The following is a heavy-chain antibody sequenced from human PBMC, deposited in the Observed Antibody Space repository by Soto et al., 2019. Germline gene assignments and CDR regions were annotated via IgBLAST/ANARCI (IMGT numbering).Heavy chain of an antibody. J-gene: IGHJ6*03. CDR3: ARGPITNGKIYYYYYYMDV. D-gene: IGHD3-10*01. Sequence: ASVKVSCKASGYTFTSYDINWVRQATGQGLEWMGWMNPNSGNTGYAQKFQGRVTMTRNTSISTAYMELSSLRSEDTAVYYCARGPITNGKIYYYYYYMDVWGKGTTVTVSS. V-gene: IGHV1-8*01. CDR2: MNPNSGNT. CDR1: GYTFTSYD.